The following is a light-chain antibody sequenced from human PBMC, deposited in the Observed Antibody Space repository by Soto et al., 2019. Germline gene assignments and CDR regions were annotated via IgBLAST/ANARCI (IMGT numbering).Light chain of an antibody. J-gene: IGKJ1*01. Sequence: DIQMTQSPSSLSASVGDRVTITCRASPSISSYLNWYQQKPGKAPKLLVYAAASLQSGVPSRFSGSGAGTEFTLTISSLQPEDFATYYCQQSYRTPLTFGQGTKVEIK. CDR1: PSISSY. CDR3: QQSYRTPLT. V-gene: IGKV1-39*01. CDR2: AAA.